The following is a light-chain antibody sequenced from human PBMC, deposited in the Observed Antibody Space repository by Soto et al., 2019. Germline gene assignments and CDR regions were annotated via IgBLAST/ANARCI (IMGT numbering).Light chain of an antibody. Sequence: TLSVSPGERATLSCRASQSVSSNLAWYQQKPGQAPRLLIYGASTRATGIPARFSGSGSGTQFTLSISSLQSEDIAVYDCQHYNRWPPWTLGRVTKV. V-gene: IGKV3-15*01. CDR2: GAS. CDR3: QHYNRWPPWT. J-gene: IGKJ1*01. CDR1: QSVSSN.